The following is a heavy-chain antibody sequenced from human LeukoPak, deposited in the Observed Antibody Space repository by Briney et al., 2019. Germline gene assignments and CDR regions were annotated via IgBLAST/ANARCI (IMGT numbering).Heavy chain of an antibody. Sequence: GGSLRLSCAASGFTFSSYAMHWVRQAPGKGLEWVAVISYDGSNKYYADSVKGRFTISRDNSKNTLYLQMNSLRAEDTAVYYCAREMAPTATFDYWGQGTLVTVSS. J-gene: IGHJ4*02. CDR3: AREMAPTATFDY. V-gene: IGHV3-30-3*01. D-gene: IGHD5-12*01. CDR2: ISYDGSNK. CDR1: GFTFSSYA.